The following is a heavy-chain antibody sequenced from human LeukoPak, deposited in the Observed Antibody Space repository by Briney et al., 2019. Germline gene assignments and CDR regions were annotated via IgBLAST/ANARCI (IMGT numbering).Heavy chain of an antibody. Sequence: GGSLRLSCAASGFTFSNAWMSWVRQAPGKGLEWVGRIKSKTDGGTTDYAAPVKGRFTISRDDSKNTLYLQMNSLKTEDTAVYYCTTHTVTNYYYYMDVWGKGTTVTISS. CDR1: GFTFSNAW. CDR2: IKSKTDGGTT. V-gene: IGHV3-15*01. J-gene: IGHJ6*03. D-gene: IGHD4-17*01. CDR3: TTHTVTNYYYYMDV.